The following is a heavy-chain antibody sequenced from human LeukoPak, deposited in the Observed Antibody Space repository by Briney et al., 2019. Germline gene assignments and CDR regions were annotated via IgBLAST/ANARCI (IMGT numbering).Heavy chain of an antibody. V-gene: IGHV3-74*01. CDR3: ATSRTFDY. CDR2: INSDGSST. CDR1: GFTFSSYW. Sequence: GGSLGLSCEVSGFTFSSYWMHWVRQAPGKGLVWVSRINSDGSSTSYADSVKGRFTISRDNAKNTLFLQMNSLRSEDTAVYYCATSRTFDYWGQGTLVTVSS. J-gene: IGHJ4*02.